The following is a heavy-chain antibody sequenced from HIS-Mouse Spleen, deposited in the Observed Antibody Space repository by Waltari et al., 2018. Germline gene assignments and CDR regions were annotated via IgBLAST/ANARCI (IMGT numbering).Heavy chain of an antibody. CDR3: ARQVEMATIDY. CDR1: GGSFSGYY. D-gene: IGHD5-12*01. J-gene: IGHJ4*02. Sequence: QVQLQQWGAGLLKPSETLSLTCAVYGGSFSGYYWSWIRQPPGKGLEWIGEINHSGSTNYNPSTRSRVTISVDPSKNQFSLKLSSVTAADTAVYYCARQVEMATIDYWGQGTLVTVSS. V-gene: IGHV4-34*01. CDR2: INHSGST.